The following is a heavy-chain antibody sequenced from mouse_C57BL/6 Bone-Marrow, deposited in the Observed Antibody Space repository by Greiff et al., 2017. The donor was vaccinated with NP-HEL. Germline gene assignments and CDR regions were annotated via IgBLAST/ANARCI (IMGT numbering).Heavy chain of an antibody. J-gene: IGHJ2*01. CDR1: GYTFTSYW. D-gene: IGHD1-1*01. V-gene: IGHV1-50*01. Sequence: QVQLQQPGAELVKPGASVKLSCKASGYTFTSYWMQWVKQRPGQGLEWIGEIDPSDSYTNYNQKVKGKATLTVDTSSSTAYMQLSSLTSEDSAVYYCARWGSSDYWGQGTTLTVSS. CDR3: ARWGSSDY. CDR2: IDPSDSYT.